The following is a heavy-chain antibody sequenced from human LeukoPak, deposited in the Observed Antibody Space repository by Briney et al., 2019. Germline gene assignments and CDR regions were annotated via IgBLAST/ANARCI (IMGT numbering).Heavy chain of an antibody. CDR3: ARGYYYGSGAPDY. CDR1: GFTFSSYA. J-gene: IGHJ4*02. D-gene: IGHD3-10*01. V-gene: IGHV3-21*01. Sequence: GGSLRLSCAASGFTFSSYAMSWVRQAPGKGLEWVSSISSSSSYIYYADSVKGRFTISRDNAKNSLYLQMNSLRAEDTAVYYCARGYYYGSGAPDYWGQGTLVTVSS. CDR2: ISSSSSYI.